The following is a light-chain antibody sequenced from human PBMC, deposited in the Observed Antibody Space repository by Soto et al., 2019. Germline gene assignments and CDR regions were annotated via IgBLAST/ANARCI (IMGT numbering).Light chain of an antibody. CDR3: QQYGSSPA. CDR2: GAS. J-gene: IGKJ4*01. CDR1: QSVSSSY. Sequence: EIVLTQSPGTLSLSPGERATLSGRASQSVSSSYLAWYQQKPGQAPRLLIYGASSRATGIPDRFSGSGSGSDFTITISRLEPEDFALYYCQQYGSSPAFGGGTKVEIK. V-gene: IGKV3-20*01.